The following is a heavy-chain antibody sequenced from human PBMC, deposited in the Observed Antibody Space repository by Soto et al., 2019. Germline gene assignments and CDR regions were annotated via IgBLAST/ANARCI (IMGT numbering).Heavy chain of an antibody. J-gene: IGHJ6*02. Sequence: ASVKVSCKASGGSFSTYAINWLRQAPGQGLEWMGWINPNSGGTNYAQKFQGRVTMTRDTSISTAYMELSRLRSDDTAVYYCARDRMVRGVIKPPADYYYYYGMDVWGQGTTVTVSS. CDR3: ARDRMVRGVIKPPADYYYYYGMDV. V-gene: IGHV1-2*02. CDR2: INPNSGGT. D-gene: IGHD3-10*01. CDR1: GGSFSTYA.